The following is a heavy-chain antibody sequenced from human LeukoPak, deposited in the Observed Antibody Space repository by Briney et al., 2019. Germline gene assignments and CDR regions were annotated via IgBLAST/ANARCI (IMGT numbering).Heavy chain of an antibody. CDR1: GGSISNYH. J-gene: IGHJ5*02. CDR3: ARQESGTWFDP. Sequence: SETPSLTCTVSGGSISNYHWGWIRQPPGNGLEWIGYILHNWGTNYNPSLKSRVTISLDPSKNQFSLQLSSVTAADTAVYYCARQESGTWFDPWGQGTLVTVSS. D-gene: IGHD1-14*01. V-gene: IGHV4-59*08. CDR2: ILHNWGT.